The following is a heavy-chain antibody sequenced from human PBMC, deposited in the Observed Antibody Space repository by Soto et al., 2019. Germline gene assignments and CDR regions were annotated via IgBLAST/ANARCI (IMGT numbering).Heavy chain of an antibody. D-gene: IGHD3-10*01. CDR2: LSYSGTT. J-gene: IGHJ4*02. CDR1: GGSINNYY. Sequence: SETLSLTCTVPGGSINNYYWTWIRQPPGKGLEWVGSLSYSGTTDYNSSLRSRVTVSVDMSKKQISLKLRSVTAADTAVYYCVRHRGSTPAYWGQGTLVTVSS. V-gene: IGHV4-59*04. CDR3: VRHRGSTPAY.